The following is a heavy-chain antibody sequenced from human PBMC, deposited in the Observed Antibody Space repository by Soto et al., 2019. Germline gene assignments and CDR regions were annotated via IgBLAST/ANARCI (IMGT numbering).Heavy chain of an antibody. D-gene: IGHD3-3*01. J-gene: IGHJ4*02. CDR3: AGEKGPQVEFWSKIPKGGFDT. V-gene: IGHV3-21*06. CDR2: ISGSSSYE. Sequence: EVQLVESGGGLVKPGGSLRLSCAASGFSFRSYTLHWFRQAPGGGLEWVSSISGSSSYEFYADSVKGRFTISRDNDDNLLFLQMNNLRAEDTALYFCAGEKGPQVEFWSKIPKGGFDTWGQGTQVSVSS. CDR1: GFSFRSYT.